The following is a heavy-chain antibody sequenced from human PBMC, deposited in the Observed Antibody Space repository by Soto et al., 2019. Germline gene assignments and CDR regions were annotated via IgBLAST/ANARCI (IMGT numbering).Heavy chain of an antibody. J-gene: IGHJ5*02. Sequence: SVKVSCKASGGTFSSYAISWVRQAPGQGLEWMGGIIPIFGTANYAQKFQGRVTITADESTSTAYMELSSLRSEDTAVYYCARDFWSGSGWFDPWGQGTLVTVSS. CDR1: GGTFSSYA. V-gene: IGHV1-69*13. D-gene: IGHD3-3*01. CDR2: IIPIFGTA. CDR3: ARDFWSGSGWFDP.